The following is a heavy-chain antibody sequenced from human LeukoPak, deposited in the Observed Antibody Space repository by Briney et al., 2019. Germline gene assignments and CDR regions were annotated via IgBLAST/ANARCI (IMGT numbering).Heavy chain of an antibody. CDR1: GGSISGYY. CDR2: VYYSGST. V-gene: IGHV4-59*01. Sequence: SETLSLTCTVSGGSISGYYGSWIRQPPGKGLEWIAYVYYSGSTNYNPSLESRVTISVNTSKNQFSLKLSSVTAADTAVYYCASFDNWFDPWGQGTLVTVSS. CDR3: ASFDNWFDP. J-gene: IGHJ5*02.